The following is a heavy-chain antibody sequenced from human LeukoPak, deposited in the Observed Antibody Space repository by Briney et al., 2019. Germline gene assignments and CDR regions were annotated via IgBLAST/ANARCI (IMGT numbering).Heavy chain of an antibody. D-gene: IGHD4-23*01. J-gene: IGHJ4*02. CDR2: IYSGGST. Sequence: GGSLRLSCAASGFAVSSNYMSWVRQAPGKGLEWVSVIYSGGSTYYADSVKGRFTISRDNSKNTLYLQMNSLRAEDTAVYYCARERATVVTATYYFDYWGQGTLVTASS. V-gene: IGHV3-66*01. CDR1: GFAVSSNY. CDR3: ARERATVVTATYYFDY.